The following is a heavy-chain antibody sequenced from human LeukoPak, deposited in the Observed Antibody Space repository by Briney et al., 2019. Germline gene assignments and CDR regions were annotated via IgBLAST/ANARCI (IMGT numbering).Heavy chain of an antibody. D-gene: IGHD5-24*01. Sequence: SETLSLTCTVSGGTTSSSSYYWGWIRQPPGKGLEWIGSIYYSGSTYYIPSLKIRVTISVDTSKNQFSLKLSSVTAADTAVYYCARVVVRDANNYKDYWGQGTLVTVSS. CDR2: IYYSGST. CDR1: GGTTSSSSYY. V-gene: IGHV4-39*07. J-gene: IGHJ4*02. CDR3: ARVVVRDANNYKDY.